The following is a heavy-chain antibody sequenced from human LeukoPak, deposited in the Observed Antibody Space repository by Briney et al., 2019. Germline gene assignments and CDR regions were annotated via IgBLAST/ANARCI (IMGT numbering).Heavy chain of an antibody. CDR2: IRSKADGYTT. V-gene: IGHV3-73*01. CDR3: TRLAGGDAFDI. D-gene: IGHD2-15*01. J-gene: IGHJ3*02. CDR1: GYTFRGSA. Sequence: PGGSVSLSCAACGYTFRGSAMHGVRQACARGREGVGRIRSKADGYTTAYGASVKGRFTISRDDSQRATYVQMNSLKIEDTAVYYCTRLAGGDAFDIWGPGTMVTVSS.